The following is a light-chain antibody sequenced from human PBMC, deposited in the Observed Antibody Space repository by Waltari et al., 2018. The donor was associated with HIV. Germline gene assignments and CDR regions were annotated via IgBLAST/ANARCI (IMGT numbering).Light chain of an antibody. CDR1: QRLLYSSTNKNY. Sequence: DIVMTQSPDSLAVSLGGRATINCKSSQRLLYSSTNKNYLAWYQQRPGPPPKLLIHWASTRDSGVPDRFSGSGSGTDFTLTTSSLQAEDVAVYYCHQYSRTPYTFGQGTKLEIK. J-gene: IGKJ2*01. CDR2: WAS. CDR3: HQYSRTPYT. V-gene: IGKV4-1*01.